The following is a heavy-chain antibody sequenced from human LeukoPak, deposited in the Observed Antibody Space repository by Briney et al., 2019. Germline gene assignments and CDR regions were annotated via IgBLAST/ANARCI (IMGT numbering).Heavy chain of an antibody. CDR1: GFTFSGFW. V-gene: IGHV3-7*03. Sequence: SGGSLRLSCAVSGFTFSGFWMSWSRQAPGKGLEWVASINSDGSEGYYADVVKGRFTISRDNAKNSLYLQMNSLRAEDTALYYCAKDTSYYYDSSGTDYWGQGTLVTVSS. CDR3: AKDTSYYYDSSGTDY. CDR2: INSDGSEG. D-gene: IGHD3-22*01. J-gene: IGHJ4*02.